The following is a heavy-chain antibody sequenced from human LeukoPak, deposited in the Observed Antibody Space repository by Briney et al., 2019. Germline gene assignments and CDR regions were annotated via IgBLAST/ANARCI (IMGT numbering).Heavy chain of an antibody. Sequence: ASVKVPCKASGYTFTGYYMHWVRQAPGQGLEWMGWINPNSGGTSYAQKFQGRVTMTRDTSIRTAYMELSRLRSDDTAVYYCAREGQLGPHLGYWGQGTLVTVSS. J-gene: IGHJ4*02. CDR3: AREGQLGPHLGY. V-gene: IGHV1-2*02. CDR1: GYTFTGYY. D-gene: IGHD6-6*01. CDR2: INPNSGGT.